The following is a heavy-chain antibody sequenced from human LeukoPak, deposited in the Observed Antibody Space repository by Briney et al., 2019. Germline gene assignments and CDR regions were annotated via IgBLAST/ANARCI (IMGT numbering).Heavy chain of an antibody. J-gene: IGHJ4*02. V-gene: IGHV1-69*13. Sequence: ASVKVSCKASGGTFSSYAISWVRQAPGRGLEWMGGIIPIFGTANYAQKFQGRVTITADESTSTAYMELSSLRSEDTAVYYCARDYDSSGYFDYWGQGTLVTVSS. D-gene: IGHD3-22*01. CDR2: IIPIFGTA. CDR1: GGTFSSYA. CDR3: ARDYDSSGYFDY.